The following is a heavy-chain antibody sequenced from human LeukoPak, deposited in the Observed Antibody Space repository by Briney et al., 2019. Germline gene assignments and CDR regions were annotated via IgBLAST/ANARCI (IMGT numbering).Heavy chain of an antibody. V-gene: IGHV4-39*07. D-gene: IGHD1-14*01. Sequence: SETLSLTCTVSGGSISSSSYYWGWIRQPPGKGLEWIGSIYYSGSTYYNPSLKSRVTISVDTSKNQFSLKLSSVTAADTAVYYCAREVAEDATVFDPWGQGTLVTVSS. CDR1: GGSISSSSYY. CDR3: AREVAEDATVFDP. CDR2: IYYSGST. J-gene: IGHJ5*02.